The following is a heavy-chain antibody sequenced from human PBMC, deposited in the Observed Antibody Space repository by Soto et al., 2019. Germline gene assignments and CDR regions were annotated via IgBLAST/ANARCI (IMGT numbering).Heavy chain of an antibody. J-gene: IGHJ4*02. CDR1: GYTFTSYY. CDR2: INPSGGST. Sequence: AAVKVSCKASGYTFTSYYMHWVRQAPGQGLEWMGIINPSGGSTSYAQKFQGRVTMTRDTSTSTVYMELSSLRSEDTAVYYCARVRYNWNYEFWGQGTLVTVSS. V-gene: IGHV1-46*01. D-gene: IGHD1-7*01. CDR3: ARVRYNWNYEF.